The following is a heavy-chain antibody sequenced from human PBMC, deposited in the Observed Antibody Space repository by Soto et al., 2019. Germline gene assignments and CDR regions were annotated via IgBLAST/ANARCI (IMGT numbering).Heavy chain of an antibody. CDR2: IIPILGIA. CDR1: GGTFSIYT. J-gene: IGHJ5*02. Sequence: SVKVSCKASGGTFSIYTISWVRQAPGQGLEWMGRIIPILGIANYAQKFQGRVTITADKSTSTAYMELSSLRSEDTAVYYCARDQFLRDYNWFDPWGQGTLVTVSS. CDR3: ARDQFLRDYNWFDP. D-gene: IGHD5-12*01. V-gene: IGHV1-69*04.